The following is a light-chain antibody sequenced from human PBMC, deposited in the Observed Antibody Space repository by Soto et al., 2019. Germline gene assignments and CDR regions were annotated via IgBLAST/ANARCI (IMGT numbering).Light chain of an antibody. J-gene: IGKJ4*01. CDR3: QQYNSSPLT. CDR1: QSISSW. CDR2: KAS. V-gene: IGKV1-5*03. Sequence: DIQMTQSPSTLSAFVGDRVTITCRASQSISSWLAWYQQKPGKAPKLLIYKASSLESGVPSRFSGSGSGTEFTLTISSLQPDDFATYYCQQYNSSPLTFGGGTKVEIK.